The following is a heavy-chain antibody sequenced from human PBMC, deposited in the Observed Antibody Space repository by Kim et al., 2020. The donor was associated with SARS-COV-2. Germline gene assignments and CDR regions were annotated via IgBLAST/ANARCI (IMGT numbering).Heavy chain of an antibody. V-gene: IGHV4-4*09. CDR2: HTSRST. CDR3: ARGFDP. Sequence: HTSRSTNHNPPLKSRVTNPVDTSKNQFSRKLGSVTAADTAVYYCARGFDPWGQGTLVTVSS. J-gene: IGHJ5*02.